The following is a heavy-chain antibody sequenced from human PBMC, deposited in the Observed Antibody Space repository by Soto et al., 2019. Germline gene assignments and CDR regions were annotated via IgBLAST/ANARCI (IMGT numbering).Heavy chain of an antibody. Sequence: EASVKVSCKASGYTFTSYDINWVRQATGQGLEWMGWMNPNSGNTGYAQKFQGRVTMTRNTSISTAYMELSSLRSEDTAVYYCARGVDYIWGSYQNFDYWGQGTLVTVSS. J-gene: IGHJ4*02. CDR3: ARGVDYIWGSYQNFDY. V-gene: IGHV1-8*01. CDR1: GYTFTSYD. D-gene: IGHD3-16*01. CDR2: MNPNSGNT.